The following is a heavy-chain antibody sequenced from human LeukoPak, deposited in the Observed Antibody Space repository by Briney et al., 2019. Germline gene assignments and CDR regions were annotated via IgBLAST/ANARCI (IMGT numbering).Heavy chain of an antibody. J-gene: IGHJ4*02. CDR2: IYNSGSN. CDR1: GGSISSYY. D-gene: IGHD4-23*01. V-gene: IGHV4-4*07. CDR3: ASKVVTTSTYFDH. Sequence: PSETLSLTCIVSGGSISSYYWSWIRPPAGKGLEWIGRIYNSGSNNYNPSLKSRVTMSVDTSKNQFSLKLSSVTAADTAVYYCASKVVTTSTYFDHWGQGTLVTVSS.